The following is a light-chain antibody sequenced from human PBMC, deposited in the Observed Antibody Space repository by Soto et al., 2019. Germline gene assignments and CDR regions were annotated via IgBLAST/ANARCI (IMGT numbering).Light chain of an antibody. Sequence: AIQVTQSPSSLSASVGDRVTISCRASQDIRSDLCWYQQEPGKAPKMLIFAASNLQSGVPSRFSGNASGTTLTLTISSLQPEDVATYYCLQDHTYPWTFGQGTRVEI. J-gene: IGKJ1*01. CDR2: AAS. CDR1: QDIRSD. V-gene: IGKV1-6*01. CDR3: LQDHTYPWT.